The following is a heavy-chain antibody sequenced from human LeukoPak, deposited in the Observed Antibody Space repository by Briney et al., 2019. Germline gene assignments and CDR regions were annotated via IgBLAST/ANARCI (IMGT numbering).Heavy chain of an antibody. CDR1: GGSISSGGYS. CDR2: IYHSGST. V-gene: IGHV4-30-2*01. CDR3: ARANYGGNSGLWFDP. D-gene: IGHD4-23*01. Sequence: SETLSLTCAVSGGSISSGGYSWSWIRQPRGKGLEWIGYIYHSGSTYYNPSLKSRVTISVDRSKNQFSLKLSSVTAADTAVYYCARANYGGNSGLWFDPWGQGTLVTVSS. J-gene: IGHJ5*02.